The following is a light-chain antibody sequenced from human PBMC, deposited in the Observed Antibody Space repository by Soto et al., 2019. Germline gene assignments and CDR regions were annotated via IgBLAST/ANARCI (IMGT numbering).Light chain of an antibody. CDR1: TRDVGGYNY. CDR2: EVS. V-gene: IGLV2-8*01. Sequence: QSALTQPASVSGSPGQSITISCAGTTRDVGGYNYVSWYQQHPGKAPKLMIYEVSKRPSGVPDRFSGSKSGNTASLTVSGLQAEDEADYYCSSYAGSNNFVVFGGGTKLTVL. J-gene: IGLJ2*01. CDR3: SSYAGSNNFVV.